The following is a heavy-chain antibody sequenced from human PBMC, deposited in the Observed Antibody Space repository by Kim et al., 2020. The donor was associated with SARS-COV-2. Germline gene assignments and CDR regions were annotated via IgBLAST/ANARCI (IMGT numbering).Heavy chain of an antibody. CDR1: GGSISSYY. Sequence: SETLSLTCTVSGGSISSYYWSWIRQPPGKGLEWIGYIYYSGSTNYNPSLKSLVTISVDTSKNQFSLKLSSVTAADTAVYYCARDPSGRNTGVFDYWGQGTLVTVSS. J-gene: IGHJ4*02. V-gene: IGHV4-59*01. D-gene: IGHD7-27*01. CDR3: ARDPSGRNTGVFDY. CDR2: IYYSGST.